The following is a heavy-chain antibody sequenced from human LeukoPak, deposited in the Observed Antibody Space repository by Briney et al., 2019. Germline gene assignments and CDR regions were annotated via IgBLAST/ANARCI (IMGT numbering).Heavy chain of an antibody. CDR1: GFTISTYA. CDR3: AKDLHGSGTYFDY. CDR2: ISGGGDGT. D-gene: IGHD3-10*01. J-gene: IGHJ4*02. Sequence: GGSLRLSCAASGFTISTYAMTWVRQAPGKGLEWVSTISGGGDGTHYADSVKGRFTISRDNSKNTLYLQMSNLRADDTAVYYCAKDLHGSGTYFDYWGQGTQVPVSS. V-gene: IGHV3-23*01.